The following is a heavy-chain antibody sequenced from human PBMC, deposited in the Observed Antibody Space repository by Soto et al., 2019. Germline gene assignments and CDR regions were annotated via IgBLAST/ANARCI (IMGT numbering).Heavy chain of an antibody. Sequence: GESLKISCKASGYSFTSYWIGWVRQTPGKGLEWMGIIWPADSDTRYSSSFRGHVTISVDKSISTSYLQWSSLEASDTAIFYCARREGSGWFAYWGQGTLVTVSS. V-gene: IGHV5-51*01. CDR1: GYSFTSYW. CDR3: ARREGSGWFAY. CDR2: IWPADSDT. J-gene: IGHJ5*01. D-gene: IGHD6-19*01.